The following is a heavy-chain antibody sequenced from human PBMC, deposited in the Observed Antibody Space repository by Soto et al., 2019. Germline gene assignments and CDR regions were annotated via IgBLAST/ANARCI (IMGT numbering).Heavy chain of an antibody. D-gene: IGHD4-17*01. Sequence: SSVKVSCKASGYTFTSYGISWVRQAPGQGLAWMGWISAYNGNTNYAQKLQGRVTMTTDTSTSTAYMELRSLRSDDTAVYYCARPQNNGDYDAFDIWGQGTMVTVSS. CDR2: ISAYNGNT. V-gene: IGHV1-18*01. J-gene: IGHJ3*02. CDR1: GYTFTSYG. CDR3: ARPQNNGDYDAFDI.